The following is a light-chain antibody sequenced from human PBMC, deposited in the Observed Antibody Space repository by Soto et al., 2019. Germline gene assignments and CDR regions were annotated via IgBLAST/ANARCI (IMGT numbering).Light chain of an antibody. J-gene: IGKJ1*01. V-gene: IGKV3-20*01. Sequence: EIVLSQSPCTLSLSPGERATLSCRASQSVSSGYLAWYQQKPGQAPRLLIYGASGRATGIPDRFSGSGSGTDFTLTINRLEPEDFAVYYCQQYGSSPTFGQGTKVDIK. CDR1: QSVSSGY. CDR3: QQYGSSPT. CDR2: GAS.